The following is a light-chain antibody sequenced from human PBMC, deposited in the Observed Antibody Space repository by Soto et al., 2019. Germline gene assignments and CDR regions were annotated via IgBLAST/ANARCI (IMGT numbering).Light chain of an antibody. CDR3: CSYAGSRYV. CDR1: RRDVGGYNY. Sequence: QSALPQPHSVSGSPGQSGTISFTATRRDVGGYNYVSWYQQHPGKAPKLMIFDVSKRPSGVPDRFSGSKSGNTASLTISGLQAEDEADYYCCSYAGSRYVFGTGTKVTVL. J-gene: IGLJ1*01. V-gene: IGLV2-11*01. CDR2: DVS.